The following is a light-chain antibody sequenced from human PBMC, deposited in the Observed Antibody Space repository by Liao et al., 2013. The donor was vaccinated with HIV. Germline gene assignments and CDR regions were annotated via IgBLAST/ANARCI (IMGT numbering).Light chain of an antibody. J-gene: IGLJ3*02. CDR2: QDS. V-gene: IGLV3-21*01. CDR1: NIRRKS. CDR3: QAWDSSTARV. Sequence: SYVLTQPPSVSVAPGKTARLACGGDNIRRKSVHWYQQKPGQSPVLVIYQDSKRPSGIPERFSGSNSGNTATLTISGTQAMDEADYYCQAWDSSTARVFGGGTKLTVL.